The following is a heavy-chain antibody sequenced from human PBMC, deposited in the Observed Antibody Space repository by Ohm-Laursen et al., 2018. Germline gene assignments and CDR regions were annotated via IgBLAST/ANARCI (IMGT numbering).Heavy chain of an antibody. J-gene: IGHJ6*02. CDR3: ARGRLLLWFGELFGV. D-gene: IGHD3-10*01. CDR1: GGSISSYY. V-gene: IGHV4-39*01. Sequence: TLSLTCTVSGGSISSYYWGWIRQPPGQGLEWIGSIYSSGRTYYNSSLTIRVTISVDTSKNQFSLKLSSVTAADTAVYYCARGRLLLWFGELFGVWGQGTTATVSS. CDR2: IYSSGRT.